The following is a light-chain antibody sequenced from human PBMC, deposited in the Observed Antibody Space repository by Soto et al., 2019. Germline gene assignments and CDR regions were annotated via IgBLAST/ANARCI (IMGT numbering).Light chain of an antibody. CDR1: QSVGSY. Sequence: EIVLTQSPATLSLSPGERATLSCRASQSVGSYFAWYQQKPGQAPRLLIYDAFSSATDIPARFSGSGSGTDFALTISSLGPEDFAVYFCPQRSSWPLTFVGGTMVEIK. CDR2: DAF. V-gene: IGKV3-11*01. CDR3: PQRSSWPLT. J-gene: IGKJ4*01.